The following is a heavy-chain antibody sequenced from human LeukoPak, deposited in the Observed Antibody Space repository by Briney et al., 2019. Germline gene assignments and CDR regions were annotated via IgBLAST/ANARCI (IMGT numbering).Heavy chain of an antibody. CDR3: ARETNLLDCSSTSCYDAFDI. CDR1: GGSISSGSYY. V-gene: IGHV4-61*02. D-gene: IGHD2-2*01. CDR2: IYTSGST. J-gene: IGHJ3*02. Sequence: PSQTLSLTCTVSGGSISSGSYYWSWIRQPAGKGLEWIGRIYTSGSTNYNPSLKSRVTISVDRSKNQFPLKLSSVTAADTAVYYCARETNLLDCSSTSCYDAFDIWGQGTMVTVSS.